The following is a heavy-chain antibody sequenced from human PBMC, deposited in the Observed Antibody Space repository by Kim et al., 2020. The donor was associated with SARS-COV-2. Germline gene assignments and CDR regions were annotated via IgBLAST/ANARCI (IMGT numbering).Heavy chain of an antibody. D-gene: IGHD1-26*01. V-gene: IGHV3-33*05. CDR2: ISYDGSNK. CDR1: GFTFSSYG. CDR3: ARDRGGSYYYYYGMDV. J-gene: IGHJ6*02. Sequence: GGSLRLSCAASGFTFSSYGMHWVRQAPGKGLEWVAVISYDGSNKYYADSVKGRFTISRDNSKNTLYLQMNSLRAEDTAVYYCARDRGGSYYYYYGMDVWGQGTTVTVSS.